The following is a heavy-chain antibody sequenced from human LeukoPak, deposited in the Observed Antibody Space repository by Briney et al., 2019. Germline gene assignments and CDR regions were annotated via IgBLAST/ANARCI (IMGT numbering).Heavy chain of an antibody. J-gene: IGHJ4*02. Sequence: PGGSLRLSCAASGFSFSAYNINWVRQAPGKGLEWVSCISPSGDHRYYADSVRGRFTISRDNAKNSVYLQMNSQRAEDTAVYYCARDAAYFDSSGYYPDPLDYWGQGTLVSVSS. V-gene: IGHV3-21*01. CDR2: ISPSGDHR. D-gene: IGHD3-22*01. CDR1: GFSFSAYN. CDR3: ARDAAYFDSSGYYPDPLDY.